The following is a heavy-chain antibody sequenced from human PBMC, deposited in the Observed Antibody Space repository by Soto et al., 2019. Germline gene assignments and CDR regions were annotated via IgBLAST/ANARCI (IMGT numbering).Heavy chain of an antibody. J-gene: IGHJ6*02. CDR2: INHSGST. V-gene: IGHV4-34*01. Sequence: PSETLSLTCAVYGGSFSGYYWSWIRQPPGKGLEWIGEINHSGSTNYNPSLKSRVTISVDTSKNQFSLKLSSVTAADTAVYYCAREYIFYYYGMDVWGQGTTVTVYS. CDR1: GGSFSGYY. D-gene: IGHD5-18*01. CDR3: AREYIFYYYGMDV.